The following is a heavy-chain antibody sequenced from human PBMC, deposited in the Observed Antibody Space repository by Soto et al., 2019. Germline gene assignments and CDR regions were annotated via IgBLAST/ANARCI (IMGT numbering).Heavy chain of an antibody. CDR3: VYQLLNFGYYYYGMDV. CDR1: GGTFSSYA. CDR2: IIPIFGTA. V-gene: IGHV1-69*06. D-gene: IGHD2-2*01. Sequence: ESSVKVSCKASGGTFSSYAISWVRQAPGQGLEWMGGIIPIFGTANYAQKFQGRVTITADKSTSTAYMELSSLRSEDAAVYYCVYQLLNFGYYYYGMDVWGQGTTVTVSS. J-gene: IGHJ6*02.